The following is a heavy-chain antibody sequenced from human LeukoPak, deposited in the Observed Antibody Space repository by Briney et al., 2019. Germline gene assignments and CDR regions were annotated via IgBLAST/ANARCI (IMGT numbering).Heavy chain of an antibody. J-gene: IGHJ4*02. CDR1: GFTFSSYG. CDR2: ISRSGGGT. V-gene: IGHV3-23*01. Sequence: GGSLRLSCAASGFTFSSYGMSWVRQAPGKGLEWVSAISRSGGGTYYADSVKGRFTISRDNSKNTLYLQMNSLRAEDTAVYYCAKDLPELRYFDWSPGGGFDYWGQGTLVTVSS. D-gene: IGHD3-9*01. CDR3: AKDLPELRYFDWSPGGGFDY.